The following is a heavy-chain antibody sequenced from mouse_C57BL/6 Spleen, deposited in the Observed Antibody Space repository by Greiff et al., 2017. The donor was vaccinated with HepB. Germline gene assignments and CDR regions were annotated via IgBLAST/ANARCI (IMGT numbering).Heavy chain of an antibody. CDR2: ISSGSSTI. V-gene: IGHV5-17*01. CDR1: GFTFSDYG. J-gene: IGHJ4*01. CDR3: ARVGVDYAMDY. Sequence: EVKLVESGGGLVKPGGSLKLSCAASGFTFSDYGMHWVRQAPEKGLEWVAYISSGSSTIYYADTVKGRFTISRDNAKNTLFLQMTSLRSEDTAMYYCARVGVDYAMDYWGQGTSVTVSS.